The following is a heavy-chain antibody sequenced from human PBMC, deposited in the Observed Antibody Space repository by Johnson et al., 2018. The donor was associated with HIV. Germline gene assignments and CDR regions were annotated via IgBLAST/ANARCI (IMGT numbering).Heavy chain of an antibody. J-gene: IGHJ3*02. CDR1: RFTFSSHA. V-gene: IGHV3-9*01. Sequence: VQLVESGGGVVQPGRSLRLSCAASRFTFSSHAMHWVRQAPGKGLEWVSGISWNSGSIGYADSVKGRFTISRDNAKNSLYLQMNSLRAEDTALYYCAKDRKGSSSWLRSGVAFDIWGQGTMVTVSS. CDR2: ISWNSGSI. CDR3: AKDRKGSSSWLRSGVAFDI. D-gene: IGHD6-13*01.